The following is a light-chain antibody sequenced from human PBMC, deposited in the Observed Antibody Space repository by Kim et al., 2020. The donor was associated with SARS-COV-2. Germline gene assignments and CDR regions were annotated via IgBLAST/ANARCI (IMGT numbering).Light chain of an antibody. J-gene: IGKJ1*01. CDR3: QQYDVHPET. CDR2: KAS. Sequence: ASVGDRVTISCRASQNIHIWLSWFQQKPGKAPRVLMYKASTLESGVPSRFSGSGSGTEFTLTINSLQPDDSATYYCQQYDVHPETFGQGTKVDIK. V-gene: IGKV1-5*03. CDR1: QNIHIW.